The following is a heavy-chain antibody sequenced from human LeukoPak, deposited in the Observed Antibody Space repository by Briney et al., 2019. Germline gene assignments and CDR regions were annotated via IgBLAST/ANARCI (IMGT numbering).Heavy chain of an antibody. J-gene: IGHJ4*02. CDR1: GFTFNTYT. V-gene: IGHV3-30-3*01. CDR2: ISSDGNRK. Sequence: GRSLRLSCAASGFTFNTYTLHWVRQAPGKGLEWVAVISSDGNRKHYADSVKGRFTISRDNSKISLYLQMNSLRDEDTAVYYCAKDVRRYYDSSGPLDYWGQGTLVTVSS. D-gene: IGHD3-22*01. CDR3: AKDVRRYYDSSGPLDY.